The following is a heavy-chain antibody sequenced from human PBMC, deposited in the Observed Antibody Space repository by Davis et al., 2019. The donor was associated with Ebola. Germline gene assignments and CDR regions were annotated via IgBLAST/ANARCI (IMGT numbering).Heavy chain of an antibody. Sequence: PGGSLRLSCAASGFTFSSYAMHWVRQAPGKGLEWVAVISYDGSNKYYADSVKGRFTISRDNAKNSLYLQMNSLRDEDTAVYYCARDDVVVVTATFDYWGQGTLVTVSS. D-gene: IGHD2-21*02. CDR3: ARDDVVVVTATFDY. CDR2: ISYDGSNK. J-gene: IGHJ4*02. CDR1: GFTFSSYA. V-gene: IGHV3-30-3*01.